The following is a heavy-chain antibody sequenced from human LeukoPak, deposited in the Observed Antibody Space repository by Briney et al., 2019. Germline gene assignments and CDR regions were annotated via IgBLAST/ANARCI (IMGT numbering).Heavy chain of an antibody. CDR3: ARSFCSGGSCYPVDY. CDR1: GLTFSSYS. CDR2: ISSSSSYI. Sequence: GGSLRLSCAASGLTFSSYSMNWVRQAPGKGLEWVSSISSSSSYIYYADSVKGRFTISRDNAKNSLYLQMNSLRAEDTAVYYCARSFCSGGSCYPVDYWGQGTLVTVSS. V-gene: IGHV3-21*01. J-gene: IGHJ4*02. D-gene: IGHD2-15*01.